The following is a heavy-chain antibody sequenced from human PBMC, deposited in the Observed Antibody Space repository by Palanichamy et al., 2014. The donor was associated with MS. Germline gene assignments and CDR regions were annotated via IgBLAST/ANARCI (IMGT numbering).Heavy chain of an antibody. D-gene: IGHD1-14*01. CDR3: VRTGVTGYHYGMDV. J-gene: IGHJ6*02. Sequence: EVQLVESGGGLVQPGGSLRLSCAASGFTSSSHSLNWVRQAPGKGLEWVSFISSSSSTIKYADSVKGRFTISRDNAKNSLYLQMNSLRDEDTAVYYCVRTGVTGYHYGMDVWGQGTTVTVSS. CDR1: GFTSSSHS. V-gene: IGHV3-48*02. CDR2: ISSSSSTI.